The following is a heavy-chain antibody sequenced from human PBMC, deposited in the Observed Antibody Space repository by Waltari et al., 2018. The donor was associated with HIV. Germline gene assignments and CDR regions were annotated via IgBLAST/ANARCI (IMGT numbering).Heavy chain of an antibody. J-gene: IGHJ4*02. CDR1: GFTASSNY. D-gene: IGHD3-9*01. CDR2: IYSGGST. Sequence: EVQLVESGGGLIQPGGPLRLSCAASGFTASSNYRSWCRQAPGKGLEWVAVIYSGGSTYYADSVKGRFTISRDNSKNTLYLQMNSLRAEDTAVYYCARGGGVNWFWGQGTLVTVSS. V-gene: IGHV3-53*01. CDR3: ARGGGVNWF.